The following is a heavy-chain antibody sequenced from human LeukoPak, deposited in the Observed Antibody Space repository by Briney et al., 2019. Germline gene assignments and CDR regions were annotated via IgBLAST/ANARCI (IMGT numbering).Heavy chain of an antibody. CDR3: AKVSLEQWLVPYLDY. V-gene: IGHV3-30*02. CDR2: LRYDGSNK. Sequence: GGSLRLSCAASGFTFSSYGMHWVRQAPGKGLEWVAFLRYDGSNKYYADSVKGRFTISRDNSKNTLYLQMNSLRAEDTAVYYCAKVSLEQWLVPYLDYWGQGTLVTVSS. J-gene: IGHJ4*02. CDR1: GFTFSSYG. D-gene: IGHD6-19*01.